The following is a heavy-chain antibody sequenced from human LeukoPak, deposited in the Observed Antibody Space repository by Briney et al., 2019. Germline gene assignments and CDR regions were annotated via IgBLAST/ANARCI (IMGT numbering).Heavy chain of an antibody. CDR1: GFTFSAYA. CDR2: ITGSGDTA. D-gene: IGHD6-19*01. Sequence: GGPLRLSCAASGFTFSAYAMTWVRQAPGKGLEWVSSITGSGDTAYYADSVKGRFTISRDNSKNTLYLQMNSLRAEDTAVYYCAKPAIAVAANYFDYWGQGTLVSVSS. J-gene: IGHJ4*02. CDR3: AKPAIAVAANYFDY. V-gene: IGHV3-23*01.